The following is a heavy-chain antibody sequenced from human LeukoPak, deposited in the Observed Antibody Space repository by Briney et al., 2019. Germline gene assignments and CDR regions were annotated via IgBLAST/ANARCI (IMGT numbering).Heavy chain of an antibody. D-gene: IGHD3-10*01. CDR1: GFTFDDYT. Sequence: PGGSLRLSCAASGFTFDDYTMHWVRQAPGKGLEWVSLISWDGGSTYYADSVKGRFTISRDNSKNSLYLQMNSLRTEDTALYYCAKGITSPSLYFDLWGRGTLVTVSS. CDR3: AKGITSPSLYFDL. CDR2: ISWDGGST. V-gene: IGHV3-43*01. J-gene: IGHJ2*01.